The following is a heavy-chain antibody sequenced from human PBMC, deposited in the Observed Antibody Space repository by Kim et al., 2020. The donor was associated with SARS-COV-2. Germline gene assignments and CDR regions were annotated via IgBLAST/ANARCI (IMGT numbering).Heavy chain of an antibody. J-gene: IGHJ1*01. CDR3: ASGLTPGQH. CDR2: IIPDGRST. V-gene: IGHV3-74*01. D-gene: IGHD2-15*01. Sequence: GGSLRLSCAASGFTFSECWLHWVRQAPGKGLVWVSRIIPDGRSTSYADSVKGRFTISRDNAKKTLYLQMNSLRAEDTAVYYCASGLTPGQHWGQGTLVTV. CDR1: GFTFSECW.